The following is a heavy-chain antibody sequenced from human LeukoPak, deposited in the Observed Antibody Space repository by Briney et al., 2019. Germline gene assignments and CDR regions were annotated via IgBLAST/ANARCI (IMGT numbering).Heavy chain of an antibody. Sequence: SETLSLTCTVSGGSISSSSYYWGWIRQPPGKGLEWIGSIYYSGSTYYNPSLKSRLTVSLDTSKNQFSLKLSSVTAADTAVYYCARQKYYDFWSGYYTSRTLYYFDYWGQGTLVTVSS. CDR2: IYYSGST. J-gene: IGHJ4*02. CDR3: ARQKYYDFWSGYYTSRTLYYFDY. CDR1: GGSISSSSYY. D-gene: IGHD3-3*01. V-gene: IGHV4-39*01.